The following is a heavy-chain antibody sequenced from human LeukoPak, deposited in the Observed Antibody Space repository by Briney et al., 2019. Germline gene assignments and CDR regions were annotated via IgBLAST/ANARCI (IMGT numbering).Heavy chain of an antibody. CDR3: ARAGYNSGWVDY. CDR2: IYTSGST. Sequence: PSETLSLTCTVSGGSISSGSYYWNWIRQPAGKGLEWIGRIYTSGSTNYNPSLKSRVSMSVDTSKNQFSLKLSSVTAADTGVYYCARAGYNSGWVDYWGQGTLVTVSS. V-gene: IGHV4-61*02. J-gene: IGHJ4*02. CDR1: GGSISSGSYY. D-gene: IGHD6-19*01.